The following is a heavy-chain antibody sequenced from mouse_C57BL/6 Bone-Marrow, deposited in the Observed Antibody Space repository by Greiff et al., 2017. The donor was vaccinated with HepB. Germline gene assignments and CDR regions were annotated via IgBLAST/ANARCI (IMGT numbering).Heavy chain of an antibody. D-gene: IGHD2-1*01. J-gene: IGHJ4*01. CDR3: ARRDGNYLYAMDY. CDR2: IYPGSGST. CDR1: GYTFTSYW. V-gene: IGHV1-55*01. Sequence: QVQLQQSGAELVKPGASVKMSCKASGYTFTSYWITWVKQRPGQGLEWIGDIYPGSGSTNYNEKFKSKATLTVDTSSSTAYMQLSSLTSEDSAVYYCARRDGNYLYAMDYWGQGTSVTVSS.